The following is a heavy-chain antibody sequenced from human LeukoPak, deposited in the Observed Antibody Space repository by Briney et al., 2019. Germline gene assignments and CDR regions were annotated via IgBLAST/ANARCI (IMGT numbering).Heavy chain of an antibody. CDR1: GGSISSSSYY. V-gene: IGHV4-39*07. CDR3: ARADGSVWPTGEFDY. Sequence: PSETLSLTCSVSGGSISSSSYYWGWIRQPPGKGLEWIGSIYYSGSTYYNPSLKSRVTISVDTSKNQFSLKLSSVTAADTAVYYCARADGSVWPTGEFDYWGQGTLVTVSS. CDR2: IYYSGST. D-gene: IGHD6-19*01. J-gene: IGHJ4*02.